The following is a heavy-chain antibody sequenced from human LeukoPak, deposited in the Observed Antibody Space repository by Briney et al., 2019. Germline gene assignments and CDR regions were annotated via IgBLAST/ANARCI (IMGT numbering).Heavy chain of an antibody. CDR1: GGTFSSYA. V-gene: IGHV1-69*04. CDR3: ARGLSYGDYETTFDY. J-gene: IGHJ4*02. Sequence: GASVKVSCKASGGTFSSYAISWVRQAPGQGLEWMGRIIPILGIANYAQKFQGRVTITADKSTSTAYMELSSLRSEDTAVYYCARGLSYGDYETTFDYWGQGTLVTVSS. CDR2: IIPILGIA. D-gene: IGHD4-17*01.